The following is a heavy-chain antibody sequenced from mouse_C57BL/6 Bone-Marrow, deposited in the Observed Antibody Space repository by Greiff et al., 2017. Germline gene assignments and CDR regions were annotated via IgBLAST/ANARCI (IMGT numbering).Heavy chain of an antibody. D-gene: IGHD1-1*01. CDR3: ARPPPPPTTVVTLDYFDY. J-gene: IGHJ2*01. V-gene: IGHV14-2*01. CDR1: GFNIKDYY. Sequence: EVQLQQSGAELVKPGASVKLSCTASGFNIKDYYMHWVKQRTEQGLEWIGRIDPEDGETKYAPKFQGKATITADTSSNTAYLQLSSLTSEDTAVYYCARPPPPPTTVVTLDYFDYWGQGTTLTVSS. CDR2: IDPEDGET.